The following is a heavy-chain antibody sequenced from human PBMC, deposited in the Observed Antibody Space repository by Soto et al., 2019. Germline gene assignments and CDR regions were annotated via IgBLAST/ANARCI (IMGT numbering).Heavy chain of an antibody. Sequence: QITLKESGPTLVKPTQTLTLTCTFSGFSLSTSGVGVGWIRQPPGTALEWLALIYWDDAKRSSPSLKSRLTIAKDTSKNQVVLTIANIDPVDTATYYSEHSRAAAGEGYYYFDSCGQGTLVAVS. J-gene: IGHJ4*02. CDR3: EHSRAAAGEGYYYFDS. CDR1: GFSLSTSGVG. CDR2: IYWDDAK. D-gene: IGHD6-13*01. V-gene: IGHV2-5*02.